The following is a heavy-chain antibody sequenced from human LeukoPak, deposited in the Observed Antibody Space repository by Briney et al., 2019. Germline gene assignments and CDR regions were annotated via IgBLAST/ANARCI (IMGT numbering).Heavy chain of an antibody. J-gene: IGHJ4*02. CDR1: GCTFSSYS. CDR2: IIPYFGTG. D-gene: IGHD6-19*01. Sequence: SSVKVSCKACGCTFSSYSISWVRQAPGPGLEWIGGIIPYFGTGNYAQQFQGRVIITADESPNTDYIELRSLRSEDTAVYYCVRGPAVAAYTFDYWGQGTLVTVSS. V-gene: IGHV1-69*13. CDR3: VRGPAVAAYTFDY.